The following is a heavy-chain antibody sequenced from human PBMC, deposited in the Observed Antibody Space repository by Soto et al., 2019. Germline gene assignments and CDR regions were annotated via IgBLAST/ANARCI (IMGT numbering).Heavy chain of an antibody. CDR3: AVESPMVRGVISY. V-gene: IGHV1-69*13. Sequence: GASVKVSCKASGGTFSSYAISWVRQAPGQGLEWMGGIIPIFGTANYAQKFQGRVTITADESTSTAYMELSSLRSEDTAVYYCAVESPMVRGVISYWGQGTLVTVSS. D-gene: IGHD3-10*01. J-gene: IGHJ4*02. CDR2: IIPIFGTA. CDR1: GGTFSSYA.